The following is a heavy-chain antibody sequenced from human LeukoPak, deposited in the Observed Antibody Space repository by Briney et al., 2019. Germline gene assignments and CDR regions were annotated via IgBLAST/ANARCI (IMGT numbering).Heavy chain of an antibody. D-gene: IGHD3-10*01. V-gene: IGHV3-15*05. Sequence: GGSLRLSCAASGFSFSNAWMSWVRQAPGKGLEWVGRIKSKTDGGIIDYAAPVKGRFTISRDDSKNTLFLQVNSLKIEDTAVYYCTTVTLRPVGLWGQGTLVTVSS. CDR3: TTVTLRPVGL. CDR2: IKSKTDGGII. CDR1: GFSFSNAW. J-gene: IGHJ4*02.